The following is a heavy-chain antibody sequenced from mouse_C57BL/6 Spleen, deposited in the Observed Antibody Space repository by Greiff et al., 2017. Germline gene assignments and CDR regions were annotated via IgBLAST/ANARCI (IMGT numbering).Heavy chain of an antibody. D-gene: IGHD1-3*01. CDR2: IDPSDSET. V-gene: IGHV1-52*01. Sequence: VQLQESGAELVRPGSSVKLSCKASGYTFTSYWMHWVKQRPIQGLEWIGTIDPSDSETHYNQKFKDKATLTVDKSSSTAYMQLSSLTSEDSEVYYCAKVLGPWFAYWGQGTLVTVSA. CDR1: GYTFTSYW. J-gene: IGHJ3*01. CDR3: AKVLGPWFAY.